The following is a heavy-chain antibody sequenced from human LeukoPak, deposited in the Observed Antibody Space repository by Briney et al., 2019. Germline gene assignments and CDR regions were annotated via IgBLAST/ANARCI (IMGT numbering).Heavy chain of an antibody. J-gene: IGHJ4*02. CDR1: GFTFSSHW. CDR2: IKQDGSEK. Sequence: GGSLRLSCAASGFTFSSHWMSWVRQAPGKGLEWVANIKQDGSEKYYVDSVKGRFTISRDNAKNSLYLQMNSLRAEDTAVYYCARVVGGYYDSSGFNWGQGTLVTVSS. CDR3: ARVVGGYYDSSGFN. V-gene: IGHV3-7*01. D-gene: IGHD3-22*01.